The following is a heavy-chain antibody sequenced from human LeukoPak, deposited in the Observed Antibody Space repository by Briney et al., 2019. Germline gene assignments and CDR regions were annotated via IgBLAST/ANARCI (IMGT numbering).Heavy chain of an antibody. CDR2: IYYSGST. D-gene: IGHD3-10*01. CDR1: GGSISSSSYY. Sequence: SETLSLTCTVSGGSISSSSYYWGWIRQPPGKGLEWIGSIYYSGSTNYNPSLKSRVTMSVDTSKNQFSLKLSSVTAADTAVYYCARGYYYGSGSFDYWGQGTLVTVSS. CDR3: ARGYYYGSGSFDY. V-gene: IGHV4-39*07. J-gene: IGHJ4*02.